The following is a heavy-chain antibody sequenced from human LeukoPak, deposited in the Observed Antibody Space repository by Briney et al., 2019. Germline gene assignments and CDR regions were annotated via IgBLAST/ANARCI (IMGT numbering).Heavy chain of an antibody. Sequence: SETLSLTCTVSGGSISSGGYYWSWIRLHPGKGLEWIGYIYYSGSTYYNPSLKSRVTISVDTSKNQFSLKLSSVTAADTAVYYCARGSSSWYLVYFQHWGQGTLVTVSS. CDR1: GGSISSGGYY. D-gene: IGHD6-13*01. CDR2: IYYSGST. CDR3: ARGSSSWYLVYFQH. V-gene: IGHV4-31*03. J-gene: IGHJ1*01.